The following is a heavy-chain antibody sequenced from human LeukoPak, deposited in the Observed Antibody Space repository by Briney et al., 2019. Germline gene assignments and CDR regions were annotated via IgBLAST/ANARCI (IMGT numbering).Heavy chain of an antibody. CDR1: GFTFSSYA. J-gene: IGHJ4*02. V-gene: IGHV3-23*01. CDR3: AKAIGAAAGTFDY. Sequence: GGSLRLSCAASGFTFSSYAMSWVRQAPGKGLEWVSTISGRGGITYYADSVKGRFTLSRDNSKSTLYVQMNSLRVEDTAVYYCAKAIGAAAGTFDYWGQGPLVTVSS. D-gene: IGHD6-13*01. CDR2: ISGRGGIT.